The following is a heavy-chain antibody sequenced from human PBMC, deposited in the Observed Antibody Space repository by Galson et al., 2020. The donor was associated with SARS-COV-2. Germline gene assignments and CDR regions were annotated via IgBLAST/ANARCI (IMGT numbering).Heavy chain of an antibody. V-gene: IGHV3-13*05. CDR1: GFTFSSSD. D-gene: IGHD1-26*01. CDR3: ARSEGIVGAMDV. J-gene: IGHJ6*02. Sequence: GESLKISCAASGFTFSSSDMHWVRQATGKGLEWVSAIGTAGDPYYPGSVKGRFTISRENAKNSLYLQMNSLRAGDTAVYYCARSEGIVGAMDVWGQGTTVTVSS. CDR2: IGTAGDP.